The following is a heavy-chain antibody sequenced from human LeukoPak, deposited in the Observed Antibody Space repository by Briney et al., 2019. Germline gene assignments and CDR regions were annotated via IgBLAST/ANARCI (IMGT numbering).Heavy chain of an antibody. CDR1: GFTFSSHS. Sequence: GGSLRLSCSGSGFTFSSHSMHWVRQAPGRGLEYVSGITSNGGSTYYADSMKGRFTISRDNSKNTLYLQMSSLRAEDTAVYYCARDRSSYEYYFDYWGQGTLVTVSS. V-gene: IGHV3-64D*06. CDR3: ARDRSSYEYYFDY. D-gene: IGHD5-12*01. CDR2: ITSNGGST. J-gene: IGHJ4*02.